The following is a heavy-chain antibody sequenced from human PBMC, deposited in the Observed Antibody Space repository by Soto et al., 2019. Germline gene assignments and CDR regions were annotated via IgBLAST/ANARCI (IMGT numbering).Heavy chain of an antibody. CDR3: ARISGAYGAIDF. CDR1: GGSVNSVVYM. D-gene: IGHD1-26*01. Sequence: SETLSLTCNVSGGSVNSVVYMWTWIRQPPGKGLEWIGYISYTGSTNYNPSLKSRLSISVDASKNRFSLKVSSMTYADSAVYYCARISGAYGAIDFWGQGPMVTVSS. V-gene: IGHV4-61*03. CDR2: ISYTGST. J-gene: IGHJ4*02.